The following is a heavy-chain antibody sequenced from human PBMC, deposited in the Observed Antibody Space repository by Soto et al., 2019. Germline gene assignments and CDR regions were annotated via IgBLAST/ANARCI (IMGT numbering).Heavy chain of an antibody. Sequence: GGSLRLSCTASGFTFGDNAVSWFRQAPGKGLEWVAIMRSKTYGGTTEYAASVKGRFTVSIDDSKTIAYLQMNSLKIEDTAMYYCAPGQRRFSWGQGTLVTVSS. V-gene: IGHV3-49*03. CDR3: APGQRRFS. CDR2: MRSKTYGGTT. CDR1: GFTFGDNA. D-gene: IGHD6-25*01. J-gene: IGHJ5*02.